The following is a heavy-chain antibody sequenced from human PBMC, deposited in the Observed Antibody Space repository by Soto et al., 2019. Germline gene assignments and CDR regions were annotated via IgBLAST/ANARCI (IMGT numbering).Heavy chain of an antibody. J-gene: IGHJ4*02. V-gene: IGHV4-31*11. CDR3: ASGEDSSSWPFDY. D-gene: IGHD6-13*01. Sequence: SETLSLTCAVSGGSISSGGYYWSWIRQPPGKGLEWIGYIYYSGSTYYNPSLKSRVTISVDTSKNQFSLKLSSVTAADTAVYYCASGEDSSSWPFDYWGQGTLVTVSS. CDR2: IYYSGST. CDR1: GGSISSGGYY.